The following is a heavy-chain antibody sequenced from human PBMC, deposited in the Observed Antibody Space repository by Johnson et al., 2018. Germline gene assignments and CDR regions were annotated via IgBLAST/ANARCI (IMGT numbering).Heavy chain of an antibody. CDR3: ARVRARKWEPLQVNDAFDI. CDR2: IIPLFGTA. J-gene: IGHJ3*02. CDR1: GGTFSRYA. D-gene: IGHD1-14*01. Sequence: QVQLVESGAEVKKPGSSVKVSCKASGGTFSRYAISWVRQAPGQGLEWMGGIIPLFGTANYAQKFQGRVTINAAESTRTAYMELGSLSCGDTAVYYCARVRARKWEPLQVNDAFDIWGQGTMVTVSS. V-gene: IGHV1-69*01.